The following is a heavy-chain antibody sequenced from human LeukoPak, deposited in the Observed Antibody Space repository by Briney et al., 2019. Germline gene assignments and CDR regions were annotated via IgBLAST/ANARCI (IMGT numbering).Heavy chain of an antibody. CDR2: IYYSGST. D-gene: IGHD6-13*01. Sequence: SETLSLTCTVSGGSISSYYRSWIRQPPGKGLEWIGYIYYSGSTNYNPSLKSRVTISVDTSKNQFSLKLSSVTAADTAVYYCAGAAGGMRYFDFWGQGTLVTVS. V-gene: IGHV4-59*01. CDR1: GGSISSYY. CDR3: AGAAGGMRYFDF. J-gene: IGHJ4*02.